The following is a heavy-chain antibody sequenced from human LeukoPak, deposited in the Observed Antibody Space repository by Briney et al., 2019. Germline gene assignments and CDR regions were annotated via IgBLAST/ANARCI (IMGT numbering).Heavy chain of an antibody. Sequence: GESLKISCKVSGYSITSYWIGWVRQMPGKGLEWMAIINPGDSDTRHSPSFQGQVTISVHKSISTAYLQWSSLQASDTAMYYCARQGPTVTLDYWGQGTLVTVSS. CDR2: INPGDSDT. J-gene: IGHJ4*02. V-gene: IGHV5-51*01. CDR1: GYSITSYW. CDR3: ARQGPTVTLDY. D-gene: IGHD4-17*01.